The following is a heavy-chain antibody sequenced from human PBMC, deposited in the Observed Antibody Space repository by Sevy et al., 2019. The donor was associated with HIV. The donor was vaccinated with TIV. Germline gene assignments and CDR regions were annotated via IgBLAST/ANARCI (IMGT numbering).Heavy chain of an antibody. CDR3: GRWDMATSSDAFDF. V-gene: IGHV1-18*01. CDR1: GYTFTSFG. CDR2: INTYNSNT. Sequence: ASVKVSCKPSGYTFTSFGFTWVRQAPGQGLEWVGSINTYNSNTYYAQRLQGRLSMNTDTSTSTAYMELMSLRSDDTAVYFCGRWDMATSSDAFDFWGQGTMVTVSS. D-gene: IGHD5-12*01. J-gene: IGHJ3*01.